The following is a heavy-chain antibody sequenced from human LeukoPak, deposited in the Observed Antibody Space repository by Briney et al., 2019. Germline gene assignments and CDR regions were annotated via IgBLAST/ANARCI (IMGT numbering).Heavy chain of an antibody. CDR2: IYTSGST. CDR3: ARGGYNIWEYYFGY. D-gene: IGHD5-24*01. J-gene: IGHJ4*02. V-gene: IGHV4-61*02. CDR1: GGSISSGSYY. Sequence: SQTLSLTCTVSGGSISSGSYYWSWIRQPAGKGLEWIGRIYTSGSTNYNPSLKSRVTISVDTSKKQFSPKLSSVTAADTAVYYCARGGYNIWEYYFGYWGQGTLVTVSS.